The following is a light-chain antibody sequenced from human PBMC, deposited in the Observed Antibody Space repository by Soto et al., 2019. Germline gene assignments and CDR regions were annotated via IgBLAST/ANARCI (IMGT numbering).Light chain of an antibody. CDR3: QQRSKWRT. J-gene: IGKJ1*01. CDR1: QSVSSY. Sequence: EILMTQSPSTLSVSPGERATLSCRASQSVSSYLAWYQPTPGQAPRLLIYDASKRATGIPARLSGSGFGTVFTLTISSLEPEDFAVYYCQQRSKWRTFGQGTKVDIK. V-gene: IGKV3-11*01. CDR2: DAS.